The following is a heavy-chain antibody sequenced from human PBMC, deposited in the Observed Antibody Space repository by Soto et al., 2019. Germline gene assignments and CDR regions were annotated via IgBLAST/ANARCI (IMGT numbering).Heavy chain of an antibody. Sequence: VPVKVSSKASGYTFNSYCICWARQAPGQGLEWMGWISAYNGNTNYAQKLQGRVTMTTDTSTSTAYMELRSLRSDDTTVYYCARDLAAGNCDYWGQGTLVTVPQ. V-gene: IGHV1-18*01. CDR1: GYTFNSYC. CDR2: ISAYNGNT. D-gene: IGHD6-13*01. J-gene: IGHJ4*02. CDR3: ARDLAAGNCDY.